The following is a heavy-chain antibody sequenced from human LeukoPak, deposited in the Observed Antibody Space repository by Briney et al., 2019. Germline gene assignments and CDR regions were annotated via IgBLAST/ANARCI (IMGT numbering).Heavy chain of an antibody. CDR1: GGSISSHY. D-gene: IGHD1-26*01. CDR3: ARENSGSYREFDY. J-gene: IGHJ4*02. CDR2: IYYSGST. Sequence: SETLSLTCTVSGGSISSHYWSWIRQPPGKGLEWIGYIYYSGSTNYNASPKSRVSMSVDTSKNQFSLKLSSVTAADTAVFYCARENSGSYREFDYWGQGTLVTVSS. V-gene: IGHV4-59*11.